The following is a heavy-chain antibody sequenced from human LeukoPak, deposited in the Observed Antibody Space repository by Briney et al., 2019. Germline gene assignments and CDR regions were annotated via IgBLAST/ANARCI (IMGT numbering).Heavy chain of an antibody. V-gene: IGHV3-23*01. CDR3: AKTQGFYDF. CDR2: ISDGGVRT. CDR1: GFTFSGYA. J-gene: IGHJ4*02. D-gene: IGHD2/OR15-2a*01. Sequence: GGSLRLSCTDSGFTFSGYAVTWVRQAPGKGLEWVSLISDGGVRTYYGDSVRGRFTVSRDNSKNTVYLQMTSLRAEDTAVYYCAKTQGFYDFWGQGTLVTVSS.